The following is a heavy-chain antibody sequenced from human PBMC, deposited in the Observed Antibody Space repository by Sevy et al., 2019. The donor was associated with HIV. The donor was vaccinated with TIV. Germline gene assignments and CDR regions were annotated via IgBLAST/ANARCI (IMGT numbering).Heavy chain of an antibody. CDR1: GGSITCLY. Sequence: SETLSLTCTVSGGSITCLYWNWIRQPPGKGLEWIANIYYNGHINYNPSLKSRVTLSLDTSKNRFSLRLSSVTAADTAMYYCAGENAWGRGYSWGQGTLVTVSS. CDR3: AGENAWGRGYS. V-gene: IGHV4-59*08. CDR2: IYYNGHI. D-gene: IGHD1-26*01. J-gene: IGHJ4*02.